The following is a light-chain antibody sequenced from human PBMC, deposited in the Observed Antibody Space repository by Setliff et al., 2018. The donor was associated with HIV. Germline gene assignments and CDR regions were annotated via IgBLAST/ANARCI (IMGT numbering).Light chain of an antibody. Sequence: QSVLTQPVSVSGFPGQSITISCTGTSSDVGRYKYVSWYQQHPGKAPKLIISDVDKRPSGVSHRFSGSKSGNTASLTISGLQTEDEADYFCSSYTNSNAHVLFGGGTKVTVL. J-gene: IGLJ2*01. V-gene: IGLV2-14*03. CDR2: DVD. CDR3: SSYTNSNAHVL. CDR1: SSDVGRYKY.